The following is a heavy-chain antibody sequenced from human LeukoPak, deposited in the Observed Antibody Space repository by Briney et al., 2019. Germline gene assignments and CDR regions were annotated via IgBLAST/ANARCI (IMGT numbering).Heavy chain of an antibody. CDR2: ISSSGSTI. D-gene: IGHD3-10*01. V-gene: IGHV3-48*03. J-gene: IGHJ5*02. CDR3: ARDRAVRGVISWSDP. CDR1: GFTFSSYE. Sequence: GGSLRLSCAASGFTFSSYEMNWVRQAPGKGLEWVLYISSSGSTIYYADSVKGRFTISRDNAKNSLYLQMNSLRAEDTAVYYCARDRAVRGVISWSDPWGQGTLVTVSS.